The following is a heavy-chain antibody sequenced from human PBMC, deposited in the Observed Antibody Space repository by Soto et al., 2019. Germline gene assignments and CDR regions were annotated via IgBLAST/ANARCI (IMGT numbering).Heavy chain of an antibody. CDR2: INPSGGST. D-gene: IGHD6-19*01. J-gene: IGHJ4*02. CDR1: GYTFVNYC. Sequence: ASLKVSCKASGYTFVNYCVHWVGQAPGQGLEWMGFINPSGGSTSYAQKFQGRVTMTRDTSTSTVYMELSSLRSEDTALYYCARNAVSGLDYWGQGTLVTVSS. CDR3: ARNAVSGLDY. V-gene: IGHV1-46*01.